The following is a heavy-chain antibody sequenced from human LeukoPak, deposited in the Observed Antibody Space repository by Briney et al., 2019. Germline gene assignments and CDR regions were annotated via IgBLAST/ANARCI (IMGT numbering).Heavy chain of an antibody. V-gene: IGHV1-69*06. CDR1: GYTFTGYY. Sequence: SVKVSCKASGYTFTGYYMHWVRQAPGQGLEWMGGIIPIFGTANYAQKFQGRVTITADKSTSTAYMELSSLRSEDTAVYYCARPRARYCSGGSCYGGPFDYWGQGTLVTVSS. D-gene: IGHD2-15*01. CDR2: IIPIFGTA. CDR3: ARPRARYCSGGSCYGGPFDY. J-gene: IGHJ4*02.